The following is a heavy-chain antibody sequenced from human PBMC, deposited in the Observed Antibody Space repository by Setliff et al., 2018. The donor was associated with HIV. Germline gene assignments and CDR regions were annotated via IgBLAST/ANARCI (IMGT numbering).Heavy chain of an antibody. D-gene: IGHD5-18*01. V-gene: IGHV3-15*01. CDR2: IKTKTDVGTT. J-gene: IGHJ4*02. CDR1: GFTFGDYA. CDR3: TTIKSYGAFDF. Sequence: GSLRLSCVASGFTFGDYAMTWVRQAPGKGLEWVGRIKTKTDVGTTDYAAPVKGRFTLSRDDSKNMLYLQMNSLKTEDTALYFCTTIKSYGAFDFWGQGALVTVSS.